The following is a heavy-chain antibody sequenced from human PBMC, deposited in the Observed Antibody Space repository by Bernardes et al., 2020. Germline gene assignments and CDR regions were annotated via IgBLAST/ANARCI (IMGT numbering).Heavy chain of an antibody. CDR2: IDYSGIT. CDR1: GGSLSDNNYY. J-gene: IGHJ5*02. CDR3: AGRGKIGACWFDP. Sequence: SETLSLTCIVSGGSLSDNNYYWAWIRQPPGEGLEWIASIDYSGITHYKPSLKSRATISADTSKNQFSLQLTSVTAADTAVYYCAGRGKIGACWFDPWVQGILVTVSA. V-gene: IGHV4-39*01.